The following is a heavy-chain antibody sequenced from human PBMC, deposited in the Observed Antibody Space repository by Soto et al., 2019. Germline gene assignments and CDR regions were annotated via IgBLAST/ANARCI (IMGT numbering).Heavy chain of an antibody. CDR3: AREAVDTAMLTVDY. D-gene: IGHD5-18*01. CDR2: ISAYNGNT. V-gene: IGHV1-18*01. Sequence: ASVKVSCKASGYTFTSYAIHWVRQAPGQGLEWMGWISAYNGNTNYAQKPQGRVTMTTDTSTSTAYMELRSLRSDDTAVYYCAREAVDTAMLTVDYWGQGTLVTVSS. J-gene: IGHJ4*02. CDR1: GYTFTSYA.